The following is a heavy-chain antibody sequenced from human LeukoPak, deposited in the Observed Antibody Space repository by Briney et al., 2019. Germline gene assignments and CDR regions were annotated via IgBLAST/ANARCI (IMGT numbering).Heavy chain of an antibody. CDR1: GGPINSRTYN. D-gene: IGHD1-26*01. CDR2: TYYTRIT. Sequence: PSETLSLTCSVSGGPINSRTYNWGWTRQPPGTGVEWTGSTYYTRITYYNPHVKSRLTITVDKDRNQFSLKLSSVTAADTALYYRARHRGSPYSGSSYYFDFWGQGTLVTVSS. CDR3: ARHRGSPYSGSSYYFDF. J-gene: IGHJ4*02. V-gene: IGHV4-39*01.